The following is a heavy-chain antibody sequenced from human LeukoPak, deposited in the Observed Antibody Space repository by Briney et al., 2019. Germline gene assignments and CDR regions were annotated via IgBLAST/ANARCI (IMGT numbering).Heavy chain of an antibody. Sequence: GGSLRLSCAASGFTVSSNSMSWVRQAPGRGLEWVSVICSGGSTYYADSVKGRFTISRDNSKNTVYLQMNSLRAEDTAVYHCARVAYYYGSSGYSFGYWGQGTLVTVSS. CDR2: ICSGGST. D-gene: IGHD3-22*01. CDR3: ARVAYYYGSSGYSFGY. V-gene: IGHV3-66*01. CDR1: GFTVSSNS. J-gene: IGHJ4*02.